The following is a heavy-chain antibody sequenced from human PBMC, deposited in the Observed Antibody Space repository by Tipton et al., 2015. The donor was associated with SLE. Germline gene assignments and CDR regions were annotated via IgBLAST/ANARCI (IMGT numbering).Heavy chain of an antibody. V-gene: IGHV4-59*01. Sequence: TLSLTCTVSGGSISSYYWSWIRQPPGKGLEWIGYIYYSGSTNYNPSLKSRVTISVDTSKNQFSLKLSSVTAADTAVYYCARDVRSGGYYYYYGMDVWGKRTTVTVSS. J-gene: IGHJ6*04. CDR2: IYYSGST. D-gene: IGHD1-14*01. CDR1: GGSISSYY. CDR3: ARDVRSGGYYYYYGMDV.